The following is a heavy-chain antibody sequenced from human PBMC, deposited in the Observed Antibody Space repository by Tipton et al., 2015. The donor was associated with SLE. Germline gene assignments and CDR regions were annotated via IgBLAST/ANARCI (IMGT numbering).Heavy chain of an antibody. Sequence: SLRLSCAASGFTFSSYGMHWVRQAPGKGLEWVAVIWYDGSNKYYADSVKGRFTISRDNSKNTLYLQMNSLRAEDTAVYYCAREGVDYYYYMDVWGKGTTVTVSS. CDR1: GFTFSSYG. CDR2: IWYDGSNK. CDR3: AREGVDYYYYMDV. V-gene: IGHV3-33*01. J-gene: IGHJ6*03. D-gene: IGHD2-15*01.